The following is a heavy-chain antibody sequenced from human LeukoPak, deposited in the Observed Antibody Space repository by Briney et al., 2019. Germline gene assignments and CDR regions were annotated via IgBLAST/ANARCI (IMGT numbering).Heavy chain of an antibody. V-gene: IGHV3-53*01. CDR3: ARYSYYYDSSGYYRYYYFDY. J-gene: IGHJ4*02. Sequence: GGSLRLSCAASGFTVSSNYMSWVRQAPGKGLEWVSVIYSGGSTYYADSVKGRFTISRGNSKNTLYLQMNSLRAEDTAVYYCARYSYYYDSSGYYRYYYFDYWGQGTLVTVSS. D-gene: IGHD3-22*01. CDR1: GFTVSSNY. CDR2: IYSGGST.